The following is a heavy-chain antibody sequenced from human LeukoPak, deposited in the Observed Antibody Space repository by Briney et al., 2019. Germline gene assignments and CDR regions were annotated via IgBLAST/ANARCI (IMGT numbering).Heavy chain of an antibody. D-gene: IGHD6-19*01. CDR3: ARASGYTSGWYDDAFDI. CDR1: GFIFSSYS. J-gene: IGHJ3*02. CDR2: ISSSSSYI. Sequence: GGSLRLSCAASGFIFSSYSMNWVRQAPGKGLEWVSSISSSSSYIYYADSVKGRFTISRDNAKNSLYLQMNSLRAEDTAVYYCARASGYTSGWYDDAFDIWGQGTMVTVSS. V-gene: IGHV3-21*01.